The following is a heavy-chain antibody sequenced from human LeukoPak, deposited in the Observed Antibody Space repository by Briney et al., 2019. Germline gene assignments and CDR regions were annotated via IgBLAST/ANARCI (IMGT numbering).Heavy chain of an antibody. CDR2: ISYDGSNK. J-gene: IGHJ6*02. Sequence: GRSLRLSCAASGFTFSSYAVHWVRQAPGKGLEWVAVISYDGSNKYYADSVKGRFTISRDNSKNTLYLQMNSLRAEDTAVYYCAREASPKVHYSYGMDVWGQGTTVTVSS. CDR1: GFTFSSYA. CDR3: AREASPKVHYSYGMDV. V-gene: IGHV3-30-3*01.